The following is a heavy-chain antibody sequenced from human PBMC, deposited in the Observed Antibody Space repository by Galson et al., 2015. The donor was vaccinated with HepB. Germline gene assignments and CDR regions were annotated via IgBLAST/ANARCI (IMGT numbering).Heavy chain of an antibody. CDR2: IIPIFGTA. CDR1: GGTFSSYA. J-gene: IGHJ2*01. Sequence: SVKVSCKASGGTFSSYAISWVRQAPGQGLEWMGGIIPIFGTANYAQKFQGRVTITADESTSTAYMELSSLRSEDTAVYYCAREGGARGSYSRYWYFDLWGRGTLVTVSS. D-gene: IGHD1-26*01. CDR3: AREGGARGSYSRYWYFDL. V-gene: IGHV1-69*13.